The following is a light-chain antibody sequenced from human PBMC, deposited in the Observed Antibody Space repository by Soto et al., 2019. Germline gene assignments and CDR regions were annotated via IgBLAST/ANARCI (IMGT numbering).Light chain of an antibody. Sequence: EIMMTQSPATLSVSPGESATLSCRASQSVRNNLAWYQHKPGQAPRLLIYYASTRATGIPARFSGSGSGIEFTLTISSLQSEDFALYYCQQYNDWPPITFGQGTRLEIK. CDR1: QSVRNN. CDR3: QQYNDWPPIT. J-gene: IGKJ5*01. CDR2: YAS. V-gene: IGKV3-15*01.